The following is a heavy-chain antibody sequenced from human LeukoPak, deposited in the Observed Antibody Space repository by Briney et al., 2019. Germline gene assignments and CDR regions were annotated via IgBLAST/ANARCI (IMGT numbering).Heavy chain of an antibody. CDR1: GFIFSHYG. Sequence: PGRALRLSCAASGFIFSHYGMHWVRQAPGKGLEWVAVIWHDGSSKYYAASVKGRFTISRDNSENTVYLQMNRLRAEDTAVYYCAKDAQRGFDYSNSLEYWGQGDLVTVSS. V-gene: IGHV3-33*06. D-gene: IGHD4-11*01. CDR2: IWHDGSSK. J-gene: IGHJ4*02. CDR3: AKDAQRGFDYSNSLEY.